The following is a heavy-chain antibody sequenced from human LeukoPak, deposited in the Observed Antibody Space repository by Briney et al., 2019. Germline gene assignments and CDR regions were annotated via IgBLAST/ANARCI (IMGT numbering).Heavy chain of an antibody. J-gene: IGHJ3*02. V-gene: IGHV4-4*02. D-gene: IGHD3-22*01. Sequence: SGTLALTCAVSGGSISSSNWWSWVRQPPGKGLEWIGEIYHSGSTNYNPSLKSRVTISVDKSKNQFSLKLSSVTAADTAVYYCARFHDSSGYRDAFDIWGQGTMVTVSS. CDR1: GGSISSSNW. CDR3: ARFHDSSGYRDAFDI. CDR2: IYHSGST.